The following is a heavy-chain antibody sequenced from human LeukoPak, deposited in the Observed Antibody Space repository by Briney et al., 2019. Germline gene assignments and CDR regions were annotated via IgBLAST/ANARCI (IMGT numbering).Heavy chain of an antibody. V-gene: IGHV4-59*01. Sequence: SETLSLTCTVSGGSISSYYWSWIRQPPGKGLEWIGYIYYSGSTNYNPSLKSRVTISVDTSKNQFSLKLSSVTAADTAVYYCARIPLWFGELGVFDYWGQGTPVTVSS. D-gene: IGHD3-10*01. CDR1: GGSISSYY. J-gene: IGHJ4*02. CDR2: IYYSGST. CDR3: ARIPLWFGELGVFDY.